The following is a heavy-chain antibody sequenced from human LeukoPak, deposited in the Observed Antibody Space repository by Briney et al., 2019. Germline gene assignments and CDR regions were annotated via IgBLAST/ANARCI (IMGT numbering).Heavy chain of an antibody. CDR3: ARDPTRGSSCSFDY. J-gene: IGHJ4*02. CDR1: GYTFTSYD. Sequence: GASVKVSCKASGYTFTSYDINWVRQAPGQGLEWMGWINPNSGGTNYAQKFQGRVTMTRDTSISTAYMELSRLRSDDTAVYYCARDPTRGSSCSFDYWGQGTLVTVSS. V-gene: IGHV1-2*02. D-gene: IGHD6-13*01. CDR2: INPNSGGT.